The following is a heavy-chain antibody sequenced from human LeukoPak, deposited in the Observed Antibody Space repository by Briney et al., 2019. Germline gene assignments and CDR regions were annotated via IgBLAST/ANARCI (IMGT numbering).Heavy chain of an antibody. D-gene: IGHD2/OR15-2a*01. CDR2: IGGSGGRT. V-gene: IGHV3-23*01. J-gene: IGHJ4*02. Sequence: GGSLRLSCAASGFTFSSYAMHWVRQAPGKGLEWVSSIGGSGGRTYYADSVKGRFTISRDNSKSTLYLQMNSLRAEDTAVYHCGGFGVIWEIDYWGQGTLVTVSS. CDR1: GFTFSSYA. CDR3: GGFGVIWEIDY.